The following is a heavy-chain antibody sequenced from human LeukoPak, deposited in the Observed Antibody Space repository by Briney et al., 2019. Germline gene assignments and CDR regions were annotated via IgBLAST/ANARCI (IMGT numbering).Heavy chain of an antibody. D-gene: IGHD3-3*01. Sequence: PSATLSLTCTVSGGSISSYYWSWIRQPPGKGLEWIGYIYYSGSTNYNPSLKSRVTISVDTSKNQFSLKLSSVTAADTAVYYCARDKWSGYSYWYFDLWGRGTLVTVSS. CDR1: GGSISSYY. J-gene: IGHJ2*01. V-gene: IGHV4-59*01. CDR2: IYYSGST. CDR3: ARDKWSGYSYWYFDL.